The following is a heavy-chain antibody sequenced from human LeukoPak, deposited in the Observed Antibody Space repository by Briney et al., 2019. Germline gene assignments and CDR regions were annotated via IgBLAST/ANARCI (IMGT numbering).Heavy chain of an antibody. CDR2: IYYSGTT. CDR1: GGSISSDY. J-gene: IGHJ3*02. Sequence: SETLSLTCTVSGGSISSDYWSWIRQSPGKGLEWIGYIYYSGTTSYNPSLKSRVTISLDTSKNQFSLKLSSVTAADTAVYYCARDKGAFDIWGQGTMVTVSS. CDR3: ARDKGAFDI. V-gene: IGHV4-59*01.